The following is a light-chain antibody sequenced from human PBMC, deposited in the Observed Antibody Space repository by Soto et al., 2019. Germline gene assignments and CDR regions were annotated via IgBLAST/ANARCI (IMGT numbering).Light chain of an antibody. CDR3: QQYGSSPST. V-gene: IGKV3-20*01. J-gene: IGKJ5*01. Sequence: EIVLTQSPCTLSLSPGERATLSCRASQSVSSSYLAWYQQKPGQAPSLLIYGASSRATGIPDRFSGGGSGTEFTLTISRLEPEDFAAYYCQQYGSSPSTFGPGTRVEIK. CDR2: GAS. CDR1: QSVSSSY.